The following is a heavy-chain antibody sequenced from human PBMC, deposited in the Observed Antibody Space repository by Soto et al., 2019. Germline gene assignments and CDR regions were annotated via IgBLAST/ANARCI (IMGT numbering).Heavy chain of an antibody. CDR2: LNQDGSEI. J-gene: IGHJ4*02. CDR3: ARLPKGSLVTA. D-gene: IGHD2-21*02. CDR1: GFSFSNYW. V-gene: IGHV3-7*01. Sequence: EVQLVESGGGLVQPGGSLRLSCVASGFSFSNYWMSWVRQAPGKGLEWVANLNQDGSEINYVDSVKGRFAISRDNANNALFLQMNSLRDDDTATYYCARLPKGSLVTAWGQGARVTVSS.